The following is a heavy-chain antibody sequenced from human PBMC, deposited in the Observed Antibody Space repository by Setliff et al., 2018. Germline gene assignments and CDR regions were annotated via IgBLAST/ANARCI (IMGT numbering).Heavy chain of an antibody. D-gene: IGHD1-26*01. CDR3: ARCSGSYDAFDI. Sequence: SETLSLTCTVSGGSISSSSHYWGWLRQPPGKGLEWIGSISYSGTTYHNRSLRSRVTISIDTSKNQFSLKVTSVTAADTAVYYCARCSGSYDAFDIWGQGTMVTVSS. CDR2: ISYSGTT. V-gene: IGHV4-39*01. J-gene: IGHJ3*02. CDR1: GGSISSSSHY.